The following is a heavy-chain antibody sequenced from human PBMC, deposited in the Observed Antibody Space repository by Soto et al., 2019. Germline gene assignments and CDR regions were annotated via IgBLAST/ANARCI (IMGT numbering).Heavy chain of an antibody. V-gene: IGHV3-48*03. Sequence: EVQLVESGGGLVQPGGSLRLSCAASGFTFSSYEMNWVRQAPGKGLEWVSDISSSGSTIYYADSVKGRFTISRDNAKNSLYLQMNSLRDEETAVYYCARDANYDFWSGYYPPGDVWGQGTTVTVSS. J-gene: IGHJ6*02. CDR1: GFTFSSYE. CDR3: ARDANYDFWSGYYPPGDV. D-gene: IGHD3-3*01. CDR2: ISSSGSTI.